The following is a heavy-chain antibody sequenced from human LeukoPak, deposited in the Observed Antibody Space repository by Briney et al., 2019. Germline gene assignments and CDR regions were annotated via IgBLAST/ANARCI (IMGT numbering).Heavy chain of an antibody. V-gene: IGHV3-15*01. CDR1: GFTFSNAW. CDR3: TTRIPHGDYGSGSYYWEGAFDI. CDR2: IKSKTDGGTT. D-gene: IGHD3-10*01. Sequence: PGGSLRLSCAASGFTFSNAWMSWVRQAPGKGLEWVGRIKSKTDGGTTDYAAPVRGRFTISRDDSKNTLYLQMNSLKTEDTAVYYCTTRIPHGDYGSGSYYWEGAFDIWGQGTMVTVSS. J-gene: IGHJ3*02.